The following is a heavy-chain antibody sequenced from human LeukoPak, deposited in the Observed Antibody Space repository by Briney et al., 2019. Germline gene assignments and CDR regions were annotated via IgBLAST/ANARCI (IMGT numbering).Heavy chain of an antibody. CDR2: INWNGGST. J-gene: IGHJ4*02. D-gene: IGHD3-22*01. Sequence: PGGSLRLSCAASGFTFDDFAMSWVRQAPGKGLEWVSGINWNGGSTGYADSVKGRFTISRDNAKNSLYLQMNSLRAEDTAVYYCARVYYYDSSFSDWGQGTLVTVSS. V-gene: IGHV3-20*04. CDR1: GFTFDDFA. CDR3: ARVYYYDSSFSD.